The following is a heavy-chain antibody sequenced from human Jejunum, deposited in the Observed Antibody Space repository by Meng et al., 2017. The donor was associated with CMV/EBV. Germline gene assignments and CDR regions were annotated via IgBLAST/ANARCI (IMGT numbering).Heavy chain of an antibody. V-gene: IGHV5-51*01. D-gene: IGHD3-3*01. CDR2: IYPRDSKT. CDR3: ARLTILGGAIT. J-gene: IGHJ4*03. Sequence: CKSSGYSFATYWIGWVRQMPGKGLEWMGVIYPRDSKTMYSPSFQGHVTISADKAISTAYLEWSSLKASDSAMYYCARLTILGGAITWGQGTLVTVSS. CDR1: GYSFATYW.